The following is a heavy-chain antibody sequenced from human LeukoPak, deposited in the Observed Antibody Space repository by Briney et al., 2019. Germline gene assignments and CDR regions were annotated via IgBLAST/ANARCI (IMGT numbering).Heavy chain of an antibody. CDR1: GGSISSGDYY. CDR2: IYYSGST. Sequence: SETLSLTRTVSGGSISSGDYYWSWIRQPPGKGLEWIGYIYYSGSTYYNPSLKSRVTISVDTSKNQFSLKLSSVTAADTAVYYCARSSWMDNYFDYWGQGTLVTVSS. J-gene: IGHJ4*02. CDR3: ARSSWMDNYFDY. D-gene: IGHD2-2*03. V-gene: IGHV4-30-4*01.